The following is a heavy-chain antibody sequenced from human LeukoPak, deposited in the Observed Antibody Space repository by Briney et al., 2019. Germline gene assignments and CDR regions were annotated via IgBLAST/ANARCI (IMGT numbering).Heavy chain of an antibody. CDR1: GFTFSRHW. D-gene: IGHD2-8*02. CDR2: IKQDGSER. V-gene: IGHV3-7*01. CDR3: ARDGGHSTDLDY. J-gene: IGHJ4*02. Sequence: GGSLRLSCATSGFTFSRHWMTWVRQAPGKGPEWVANIKQDGSERYYVHSVRGRFTISRDNAKNALYLQMNSLRAEDTPVYYCARDGGHSTDLDYWGQGILVTVSS.